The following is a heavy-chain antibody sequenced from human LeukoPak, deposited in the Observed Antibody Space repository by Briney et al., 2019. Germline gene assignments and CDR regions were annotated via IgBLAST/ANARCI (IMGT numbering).Heavy chain of an antibody. CDR2: ITASGTAM. CDR3: ASSGSYRFDY. V-gene: IGHV3-48*02. D-gene: IGHD1-26*01. Sequence: GGSLRRSCAASGFTFSSYSMNWVRQAPGKGLEWVSHITASGTAMFYADSVKGRFTISRDNAKNSLYLQMNSLRDEDTAVYYCASSGSYRFDYWGQGTLVTVSS. J-gene: IGHJ4*02. CDR1: GFTFSSYS.